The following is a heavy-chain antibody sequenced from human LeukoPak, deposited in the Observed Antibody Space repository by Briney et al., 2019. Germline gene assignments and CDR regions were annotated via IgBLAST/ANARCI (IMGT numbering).Heavy chain of an antibody. Sequence: GGSLRLSCVASGFTFSSYSMTWVRQAPGKGREWVSFISSSSTYIYYTDSVKGRFTISRDNAKNSLYLQLNSLRAEDTAVYYCARDSGSYYPFDYWGQGTLVTVSS. CDR2: ISSSSTYI. J-gene: IGHJ4*02. CDR3: ARDSGSYYPFDY. D-gene: IGHD3-10*01. V-gene: IGHV3-21*01. CDR1: GFTFSSYS.